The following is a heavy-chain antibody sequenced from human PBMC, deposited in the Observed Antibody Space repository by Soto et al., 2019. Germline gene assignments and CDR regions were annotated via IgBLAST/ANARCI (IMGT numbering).Heavy chain of an antibody. CDR1: GYTFTSYG. CDR3: ARDWFGIDY. CDR2: INPYNGNT. J-gene: IGHJ4*02. D-gene: IGHD3-16*01. Sequence: QVQLVQSGAEVKKPGASVKVSCKASGYTFTSYGISWVRQAPGQGLEWMGWINPYNGNTNYAQKLQGRVTMTTDASTHTAYIELRSLRSDDTAVYYCARDWFGIDYWGQGTLVTVSS. V-gene: IGHV1-18*01.